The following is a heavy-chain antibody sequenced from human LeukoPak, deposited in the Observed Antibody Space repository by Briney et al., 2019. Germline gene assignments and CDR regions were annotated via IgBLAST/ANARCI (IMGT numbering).Heavy chain of an antibody. CDR3: ARRYSSGWSY. J-gene: IGHJ4*02. D-gene: IGHD6-19*01. CDR2: IHHGGTT. V-gene: IGHV4-4*02. Sequence: SETLSLTCAVSGGSLSSGNWWTWVRQSPGKGLEWIGEIHHGGTTNYNPSLKSRVTISVDTSKNQFSLKLSSVTAADTAVYYCARRYSSGWSYWGQGTLVTVSS. CDR1: GGSLSSGNW.